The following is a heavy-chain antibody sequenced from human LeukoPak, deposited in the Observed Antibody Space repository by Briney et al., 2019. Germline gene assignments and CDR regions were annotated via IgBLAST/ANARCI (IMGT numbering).Heavy chain of an antibody. CDR2: TKSKTDGGTT. V-gene: IGHV3-15*01. CDR1: GFTFSNAW. Sequence: PGGSLRLSCAASGFTFSNAWMSWVRQAPGKGLEWVGRTKSKTDGGTTDYAAPVKGRFTISRDDSKNTLYLQMNSLKTEDTAVYYCTTDLTRVYSGSYSHWYFDLWGRGTLVTVSS. J-gene: IGHJ2*01. D-gene: IGHD1-26*01. CDR3: TTDLTRVYSGSYSHWYFDL.